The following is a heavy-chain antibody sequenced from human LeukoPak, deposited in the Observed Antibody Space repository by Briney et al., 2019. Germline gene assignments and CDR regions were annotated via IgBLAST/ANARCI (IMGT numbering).Heavy chain of an antibody. V-gene: IGHV3-30*02. CDR3: ATASYSSPTSDY. Sequence: GGSLRLSCAASGFTFSSYGMHWVRQAPGKGLEWVAFIRYDGSNKYYADSVKGRFTISRDNSKNTLYLQMNSLRAEDTAVYYCATASYSSPTSDYWGQGTLVTVSS. D-gene: IGHD3-22*01. J-gene: IGHJ4*02. CDR2: IRYDGSNK. CDR1: GFTFSSYG.